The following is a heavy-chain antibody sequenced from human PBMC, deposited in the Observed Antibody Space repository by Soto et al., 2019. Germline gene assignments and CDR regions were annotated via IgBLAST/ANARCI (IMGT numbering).Heavy chain of an antibody. D-gene: IGHD2-15*01. V-gene: IGHV1-3*01. J-gene: IGHJ4*02. CDR1: GYTFTSYA. Sequence: ASVKVSCKASGYTFTSYAMHWVRQAPGQRLEWMGWINAGNGNTKYSQKFQGRVTITRDTSASTAYMELSSLRSEDTAVYYCARVLFYGWSNYFDYWGQGTLVTVSS. CDR3: ARVLFYGWSNYFDY. CDR2: INAGNGNT.